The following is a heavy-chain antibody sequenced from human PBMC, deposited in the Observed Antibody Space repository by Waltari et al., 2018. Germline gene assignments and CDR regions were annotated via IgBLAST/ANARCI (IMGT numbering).Heavy chain of an antibody. CDR1: GGSINNYY. CDR2: IYYSGTT. CDR3: ARGMSSVWYGPFDY. V-gene: IGHV4-59*08. D-gene: IGHD6-19*01. Sequence: QVQLQESGPGLVKPSETLSLTCTVSGGSINNYYWSWIRQPPGKGLEWIGYIYYSGTTIYNPSLGSRVTMSADTSKNQFSLKLSSVTAADTAVYYCARGMSSVWYGPFDYWGQGTLVTVSS. J-gene: IGHJ4*02.